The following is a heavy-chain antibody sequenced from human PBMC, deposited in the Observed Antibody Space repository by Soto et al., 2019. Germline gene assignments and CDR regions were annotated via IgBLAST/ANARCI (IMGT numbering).Heavy chain of an antibody. Sequence: SETLSVTCAVDGGSFSGYYWTWILQPPGTGLEWIGEINHSGSTNYNPSLKSRVTISVDTSKNQFSLKLSSVTAADTAVYYCARHKDTMIVDYFDYWGQGTLVTVSS. CDR3: ARHKDTMIVDYFDY. V-gene: IGHV4-34*01. D-gene: IGHD3-22*01. CDR1: GGSFSGYY. CDR2: INHSGST. J-gene: IGHJ4*02.